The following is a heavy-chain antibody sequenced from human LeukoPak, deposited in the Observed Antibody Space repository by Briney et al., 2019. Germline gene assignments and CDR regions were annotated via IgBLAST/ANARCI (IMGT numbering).Heavy chain of an antibody. V-gene: IGHV4-34*01. CDR2: INHSGNT. CDR1: YGSFSGYY. D-gene: IGHD6-13*01. Sequence: PSETLSLTCTVFYGSFSGYYWSWIRQPPGKGLEWIGEINHSGNTNYNPSLKSRITISADTSKDQFSLKLSSVTAADTAVYYCASFSIAAAGTGKDAFDIWGRGTMVTVSS. J-gene: IGHJ3*02. CDR3: ASFSIAAAGTGKDAFDI.